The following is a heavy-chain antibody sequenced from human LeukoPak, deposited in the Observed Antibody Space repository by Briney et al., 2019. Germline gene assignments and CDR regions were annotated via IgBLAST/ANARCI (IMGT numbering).Heavy chain of an antibody. Sequence: GGSLRLSCAASGFTFSSYGMHWVRQAPGKGLEWVAVISYDGSNKYYVDSVKGRFTISRDNSKNTLYLQMNSLRAEDTAVYYCAKVGRYCDSTAYYGLDYWGQGTLVTVSS. CDR1: GFTFSSYG. CDR3: AKVGRYCDSTAYYGLDY. V-gene: IGHV3-30*18. CDR2: ISYDGSNK. J-gene: IGHJ4*02. D-gene: IGHD3-22*01.